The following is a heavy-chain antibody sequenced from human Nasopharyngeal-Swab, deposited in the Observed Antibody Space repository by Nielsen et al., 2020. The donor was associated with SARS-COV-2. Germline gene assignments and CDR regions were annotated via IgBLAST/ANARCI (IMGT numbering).Heavy chain of an antibody. CDR2: IKQDGSEK. CDR3: ARGHGVWFGEPDNWFDP. Sequence: GGSLRLSCVASGFTFSSYWMSWVRQAPGKGLEWVANIKQDGSEKYYVDSVKGRFTISRDNAKNSLYLQMNSLRAEDTAVYYCARGHGVWFGEPDNWFDPWGQGTLVTVSS. D-gene: IGHD3-10*01. CDR1: GFTFSSYW. J-gene: IGHJ5*02. V-gene: IGHV3-7*01.